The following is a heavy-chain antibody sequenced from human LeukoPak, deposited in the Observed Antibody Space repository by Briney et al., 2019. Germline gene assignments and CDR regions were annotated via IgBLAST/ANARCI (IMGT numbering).Heavy chain of an antibody. D-gene: IGHD2-15*01. V-gene: IGHV3-74*01. Sequence: GGSLRLSCAASVFTFSSYWMHWDRQPPGKGLVWVSQINSEGRDTSYADSVKGRFTISRDNAKNTLYLQLNSLRAEDTAVYYCARDKVVVVAADYYYYGMDVWGQGTTVTVPS. CDR1: VFTFSSYW. CDR3: ARDKVVVVAADYYYYGMDV. J-gene: IGHJ6*02. CDR2: INSEGRDT.